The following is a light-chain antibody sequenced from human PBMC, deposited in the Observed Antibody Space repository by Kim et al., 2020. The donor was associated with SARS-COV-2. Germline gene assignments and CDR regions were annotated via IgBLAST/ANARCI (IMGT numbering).Light chain of an antibody. J-gene: IGKJ3*01. CDR2: AAS. CDR1: QGIRND. V-gene: IGKV1-6*01. Sequence: AIQMTQSPSSPSASVGDRVTITCRASQGIRNDLGWYQQKPGKAPKLLIYAASSLQSGVPSRFSGSGSGTDFTLTISSLQTEDFATYYCLQDYNYPFTFGPGTKVDIK. CDR3: LQDYNYPFT.